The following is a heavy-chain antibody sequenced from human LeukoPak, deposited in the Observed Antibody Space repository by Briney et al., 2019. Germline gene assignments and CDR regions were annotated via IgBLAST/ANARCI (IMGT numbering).Heavy chain of an antibody. V-gene: IGHV4-59*01. CDR3: ARGEIAAAGLYYVDY. D-gene: IGHD6-13*01. CDR2: IYYSGST. J-gene: IGHJ4*02. Sequence: SETLSLTCTVSGGSISSYYWSWIRQPPGKGLEWIGYIYYSGSTNYNPSLKSRVTISVDTSKNQFSLKLSSVTAADTAVYYCARGEIAAAGLYYVDYWGQGTLVTVSS. CDR1: GGSISSYY.